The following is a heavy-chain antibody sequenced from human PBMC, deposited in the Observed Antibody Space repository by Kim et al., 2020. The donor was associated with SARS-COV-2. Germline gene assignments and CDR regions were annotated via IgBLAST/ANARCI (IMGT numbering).Heavy chain of an antibody. Sequence: AESVKGRFTISRDNSKNTLYPQMNSLRAEDTAVYYCARSMYAAAVHFDYWGQGTLVTVSS. D-gene: IGHD6-25*01. J-gene: IGHJ4*02. CDR3: ARSMYAAAVHFDY. V-gene: IGHV3-30*01.